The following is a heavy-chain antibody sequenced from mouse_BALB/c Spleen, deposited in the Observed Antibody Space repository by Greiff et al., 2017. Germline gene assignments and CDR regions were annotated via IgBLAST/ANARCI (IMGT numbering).Heavy chain of an antibody. D-gene: IGHD2-1*01. Sequence: EVKLMESGGGLVQPGGSRKLSCAASGFTFSSFGMHWVRQAPEKGLEWVAYISSGSSTIYYADTVKGRFTISRDNPKNTLFLQMTSLRSEDTAMYYCARSLYGNYEAYWGQGTLVTVSA. J-gene: IGHJ3*01. CDR3: ARSLYGNYEAY. CDR1: GFTFSSFG. V-gene: IGHV5-17*02. CDR2: ISSGSSTI.